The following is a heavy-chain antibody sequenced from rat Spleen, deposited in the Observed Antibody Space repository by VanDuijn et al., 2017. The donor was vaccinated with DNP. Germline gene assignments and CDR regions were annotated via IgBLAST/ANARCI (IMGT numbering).Heavy chain of an antibody. Sequence: EVQLVESGGGLVQPGRSLKLSCAASGFTFSDYNMAWVRQAPKRGLEWVATISTSGSRTYYPDSVKGRFTISRDNAKNTLYLQMNSLRSEDTATYYCTRGAGSPYWSFDFWGPGTVVTVSS. CDR2: ISTSGSRT. CDR3: TRGAGSPYWSFDF. D-gene: IGHD5-1*01. CDR1: GFTFSDYN. V-gene: IGHV5-7*01. J-gene: IGHJ1*01.